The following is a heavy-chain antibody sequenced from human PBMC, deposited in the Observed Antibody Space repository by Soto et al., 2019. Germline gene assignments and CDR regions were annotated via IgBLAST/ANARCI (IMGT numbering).Heavy chain of an antibody. CDR3: ARCLVSAYGSGSFDALDY. J-gene: IGHJ4*02. V-gene: IGHV3-21*01. Sequence: EVQLVESGGGLVKPGGSLRLSCAASGFTFSSYNMNWVRQAPGKGLEWVSSISSYSSYIYYADSVKGRFTISRDNAKNSLYLQSNCMRAEDTAVYYCARCLVSAYGSGSFDALDYWGQGTLVTVSS. CDR1: GFTFSSYN. CDR2: ISSYSSYI. D-gene: IGHD3-10*01.